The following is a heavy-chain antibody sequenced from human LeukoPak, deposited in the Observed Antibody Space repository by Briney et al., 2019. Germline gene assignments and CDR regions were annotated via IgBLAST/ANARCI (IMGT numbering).Heavy chain of an antibody. J-gene: IGHJ2*01. CDR3: ARMVGSGYDYSDFYWYFDL. D-gene: IGHD5-12*01. V-gene: IGHV6-1*01. CDR1: GDSVSSNSAA. CDR2: TYYRSKWYN. Sequence: SQTLSLTCAISGDSVSSNSAAWNWIRQSPSRGLEWLGRTYYRSKWYNDYAVSVKSRITINPDTSKNQFSLQLNSVTPEDTAVYYCARMVGSGYDYSDFYWYFDLWGRSTLVTVSS.